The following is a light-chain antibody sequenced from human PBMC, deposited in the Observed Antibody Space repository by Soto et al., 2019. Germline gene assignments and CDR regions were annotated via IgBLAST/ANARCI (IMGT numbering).Light chain of an antibody. Sequence: QAVVTHEPSLTASTGWTVTRTCVSSTGAAPNGHSPYWFRRMPGQAPRPLIYDTTHRPCWTPARFPGSRLGGTAALTLSGAEPEDEAEYSCLPSCTGPYVFGTGTKVTV. J-gene: IGLJ1*01. V-gene: IGLV7-46*01. CDR1: TGAAPNGHS. CDR3: LPSCTGPYV. CDR2: DTT.